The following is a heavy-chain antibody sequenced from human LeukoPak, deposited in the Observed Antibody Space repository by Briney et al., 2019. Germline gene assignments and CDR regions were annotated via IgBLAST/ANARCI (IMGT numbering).Heavy chain of an antibody. D-gene: IGHD3-9*01. CDR1: GFTFSSYA. CDR2: ISYDGSNK. J-gene: IGHJ4*02. CDR3: ARGGYYDILTGYFR. V-gene: IGHV3-30*04. Sequence: GGSLRLSCAATGFTFSSYAMHWVRQAPGKELEWVAVISYDGSNKYYADSVKGRFTISRDNSKNTLYLQMNSLRAEDTAVYYCARGGYYDILTGYFRWGQGTLVTVSS.